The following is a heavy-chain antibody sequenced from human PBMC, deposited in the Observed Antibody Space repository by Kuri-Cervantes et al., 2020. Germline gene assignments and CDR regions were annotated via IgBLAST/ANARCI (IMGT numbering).Heavy chain of an antibody. CDR3: ARGLTIRGVSNY. Sequence: GGSLRLSCAASGFTFSNYAMHWVRQAPGKGLEWVAAISYDGSNKYYADSVKGRFTISRDNSKNTLHLQMNSLRAEDTAVYYCARGLTIRGVSNYWGQGTLVTVSS. V-gene: IGHV3-30-3*01. J-gene: IGHJ4*02. CDR1: GFTFSNYA. CDR2: ISYDGSNK. D-gene: IGHD3-10*01.